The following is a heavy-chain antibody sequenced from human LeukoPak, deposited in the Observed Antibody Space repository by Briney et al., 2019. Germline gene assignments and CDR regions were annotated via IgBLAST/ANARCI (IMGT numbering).Heavy chain of an antibody. CDR3: AREEMAASSGIRSDV. CDR2: ISSSSSTI. Sequence: GGSLRLSCAASGFTFSSYSMNWVRQAPGKGLEWVSYISSSSSTIYYADSVKGRFTISRDNAKNSLYLQVNSLRAEDTAVYYCAREEMAASSGIRSDVWGKGTTVTVSS. V-gene: IGHV3-48*01. CDR1: GFTFSSYS. D-gene: IGHD6-13*01. J-gene: IGHJ6*04.